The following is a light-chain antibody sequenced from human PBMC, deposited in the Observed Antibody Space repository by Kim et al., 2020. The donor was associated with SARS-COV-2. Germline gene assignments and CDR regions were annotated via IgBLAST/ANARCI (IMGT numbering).Light chain of an antibody. V-gene: IGKV1-5*01. J-gene: IGKJ3*01. CDR1: QSISNC. Sequence: SASVGDRVTITCRASQSISNCLAWYQQKPGKAPKLLIYDASSLESGVPSRFSGSGSGTEFTLTISSLQPDDFATYYCQQYNSYPTFGPGTKVDIK. CDR2: DAS. CDR3: QQYNSYPT.